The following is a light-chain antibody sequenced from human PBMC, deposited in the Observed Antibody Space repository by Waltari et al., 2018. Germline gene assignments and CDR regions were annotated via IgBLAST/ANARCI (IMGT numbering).Light chain of an antibody. CDR2: EVS. CDR3: CSYAGNKTVV. J-gene: IGLJ2*01. Sequence: QSALTQPASVSGSPGQSITISCTGTSSDVGSFNLVSWYQQHPGKAPKLSIYEVSKRPSGVSNRFSGSKSGNTASLTISGLQAEDEVDYYCCSYAGNKTVVFGGGTKLTVL. V-gene: IGLV2-23*02. CDR1: SSDVGSFNL.